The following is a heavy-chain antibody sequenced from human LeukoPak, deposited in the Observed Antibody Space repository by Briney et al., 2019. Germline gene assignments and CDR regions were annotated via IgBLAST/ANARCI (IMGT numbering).Heavy chain of an antibody. D-gene: IGHD3-22*01. V-gene: IGHV4-59*11. J-gene: IGHJ6*03. Sequence: SETLSLTXIVSGGSISYHYWSWIRQPPGKGLEWIGYIYNSGSTKYNPSLMSRVTISVDTSKNQFSLNLSSVTAADTAVYYCARDSRYSDNSGYYYSHYYMDVWGKGTTVTVSS. CDR3: ARDSRYSDNSGYYYSHYYMDV. CDR2: IYNSGST. CDR1: GGSISYHY.